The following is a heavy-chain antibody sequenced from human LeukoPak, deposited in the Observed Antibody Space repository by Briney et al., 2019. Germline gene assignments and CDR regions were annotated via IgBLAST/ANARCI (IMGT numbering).Heavy chain of an antibody. J-gene: IGHJ4*02. CDR2: ISSSSSYI. V-gene: IGHV3-21*01. Sequence: GGSLRLSCAASGFTFSSYSMNWVRQAPGKGLEWVSSISSSSSYIYYADSVKGRFTISRDNAKNSLYLHMNSLRAEDTAVYYCARDGSNGWYSGFDYWGQGTLVTVSS. CDR1: GFTFSSYS. D-gene: IGHD6-19*01. CDR3: ARDGSNGWYSGFDY.